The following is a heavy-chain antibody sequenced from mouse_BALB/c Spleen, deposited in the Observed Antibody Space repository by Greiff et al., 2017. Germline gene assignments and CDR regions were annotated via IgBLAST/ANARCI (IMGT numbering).Heavy chain of an antibody. CDR3: AREGNGYYNPFAY. J-gene: IGHJ3*01. Sequence: EVQLVESGGGLVKPGGSLKLSCAASGFTFRAYYTYWVRQTPGKRLEWVATISDGGSYTYYPDSVTGRVTISRDNAKNNLYLQMSSLKSEDTAMYDCAREGNGYYNPFAYWGQGTLGTVSA. CDR2: ISDGGSYT. CDR1: GFTFRAYY. V-gene: IGHV5-4*02. D-gene: IGHD2-3*01.